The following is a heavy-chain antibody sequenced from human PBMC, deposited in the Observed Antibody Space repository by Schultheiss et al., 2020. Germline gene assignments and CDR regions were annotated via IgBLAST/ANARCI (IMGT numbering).Heavy chain of an antibody. CDR2: ITSDGSII. D-gene: IGHD3-10*02. J-gene: IGHJ6*02. Sequence: GGSLRLSCVASGFIFSSDWMHWVRQTPGKGLQWVSRITSDGSIINYAPSVEGRFTMSRDNAKNTLYLQMNSLRAEDTALYYCVKDMLPGGADVWGQGTTVTVSS. V-gene: IGHV3-74*01. CDR3: VKDMLPGGADV. CDR1: GFIFSSDW.